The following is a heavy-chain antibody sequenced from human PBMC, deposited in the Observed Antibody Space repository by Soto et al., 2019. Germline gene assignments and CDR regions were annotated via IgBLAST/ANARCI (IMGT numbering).Heavy chain of an antibody. CDR1: GGSVSSGSYY. D-gene: IGHD3-9*01. Sequence: QVQLQESGPGLVKPSETLSLTCTVSGGSVSSGSYYWSWIRQPPGKGLEWIGYIYYSGSTNYNPSLKSRVTISVDTSKNQFSLKLSSVTAADTAVYYCARVKYYDILTGYRKYGMDVLGQGTTVTVSS. CDR3: ARVKYYDILTGYRKYGMDV. V-gene: IGHV4-61*01. J-gene: IGHJ6*02. CDR2: IYYSGST.